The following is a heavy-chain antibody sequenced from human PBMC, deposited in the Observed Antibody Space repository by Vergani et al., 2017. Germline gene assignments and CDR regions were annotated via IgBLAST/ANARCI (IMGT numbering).Heavy chain of an antibody. CDR1: GYTFTDYF. CDR3: ARVGTSSNRDYYDY. CDR2: INPNSGGT. D-gene: IGHD2-2*01. V-gene: IGHV1-2*02. J-gene: IGHJ4*02. Sequence: QVQLVQSGAEVKKPWASVKVSCKASGYTFTDYFMHWVRQAPGQGLELMGWINPNSGGTNYAQKFQGRVTMTRDTSISTAYMELSNLRSDDTAVYYCARVGTSSNRDYYDYWGQGTLVTVSS.